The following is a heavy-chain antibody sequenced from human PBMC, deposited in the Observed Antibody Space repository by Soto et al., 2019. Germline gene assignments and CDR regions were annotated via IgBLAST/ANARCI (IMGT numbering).Heavy chain of an antibody. CDR3: AREVVYCSGGSCSSGWFDP. CDR1: GGSISSSSYY. Sequence: SETLSLTCTVSGGSISSSSYYWGWIRQPPGKGLEWIGSIYYSGSANYNPSLKSRVTISVDTSKNQFSLKLSSVTAADTAFYYCAREVVYCSGGSCSSGWFDPWGKGTLVTVPS. V-gene: IGHV4-39*07. CDR2: IYYSGSA. J-gene: IGHJ5*02. D-gene: IGHD2-15*01.